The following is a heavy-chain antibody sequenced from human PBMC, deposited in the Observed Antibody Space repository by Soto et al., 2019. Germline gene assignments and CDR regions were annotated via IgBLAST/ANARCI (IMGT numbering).Heavy chain of an antibody. D-gene: IGHD3-3*01. CDR3: AKDRGRFLEAFDY. CDR1: GFTFSSYA. V-gene: IGHV3-23*01. Sequence: EVQLLESGGGLVQPGGSLRLSCAASGFTFSSYAMSWVRQAPGKGLEWVSAISGSGGSTYYADSVKGRFTISRDNSKNTLYLQMTSLRAEDTAVYYCAKDRGRFLEAFDYWGQGTLVTVSS. CDR2: ISGSGGST. J-gene: IGHJ4*02.